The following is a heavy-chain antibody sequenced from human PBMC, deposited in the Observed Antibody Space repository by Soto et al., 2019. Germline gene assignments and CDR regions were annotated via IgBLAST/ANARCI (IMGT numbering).Heavy chain of an antibody. CDR3: SRVVDRQWADY. CDR2: IFYSGSS. J-gene: IGHJ4*02. Sequence: SETLSLTCTVSGGSISSYYWTWIRQPPGKGLEWIGYIFYSGSSHYNSSLESRVTISVDTSKNQFSLSLRSVNAAATAVYYCSRVVDRQWADYWGRGILVTVSS. V-gene: IGHV4-59*01. CDR1: GGSISSYY. D-gene: IGHD6-19*01.